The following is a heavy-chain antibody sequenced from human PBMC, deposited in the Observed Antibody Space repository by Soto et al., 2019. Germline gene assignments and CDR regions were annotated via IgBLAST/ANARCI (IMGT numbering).Heavy chain of an antibody. CDR1: GGTFSSYP. J-gene: IGHJ6*02. CDR3: ARDQDVSNYHGMDV. CDR2: IIPIFGTA. Sequence: QVQLVQSGAEVKKPGSSVKVSCKASGGTFSSYPISWVRQAPGQGLEWMGGIIPIFGTANYAQKFQGRVTITADDSTSTAYMELSSLRYEDTAVYYCARDQDVSNYHGMDVWGQGTTVTVSS. D-gene: IGHD3-22*01. V-gene: IGHV1-69*12.